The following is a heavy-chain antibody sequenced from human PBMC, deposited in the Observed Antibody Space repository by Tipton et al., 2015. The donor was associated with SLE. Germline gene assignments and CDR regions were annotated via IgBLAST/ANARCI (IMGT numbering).Heavy chain of an antibody. CDR1: GFTFRNYA. Sequence: SLRLSCAASGFTFRNYAMSWVRQAPGKGLEWVSFISNSGWTYYADSVKGRFTVSRDGSKNTLYLQMNSLRAEDTAVYHCARAPAGSILMGYFDNWGQGALATVSS. CDR3: ARAPAGSILMGYFDN. D-gene: IGHD2-2*01. J-gene: IGHJ4*02. V-gene: IGHV3-23*03. CDR2: ISNSGWT.